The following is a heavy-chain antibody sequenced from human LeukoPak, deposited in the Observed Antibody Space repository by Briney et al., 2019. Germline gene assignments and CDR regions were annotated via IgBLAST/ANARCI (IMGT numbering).Heavy chain of an antibody. Sequence: PGGSLSLYCAASGFTFNTYWMTWVPQAPGKGLEWVSSISSSSSYIYYADSVKGRFTISRDNAKNSLYLQMNSLSAEDTAVYYCASACYYGSSGSWPDAFDIWGQGTMVTVSS. CDR1: GFTFNTYW. CDR2: ISSSSSYI. CDR3: ASACYYGSSGSWPDAFDI. D-gene: IGHD3-22*01. J-gene: IGHJ3*02. V-gene: IGHV3-21*01.